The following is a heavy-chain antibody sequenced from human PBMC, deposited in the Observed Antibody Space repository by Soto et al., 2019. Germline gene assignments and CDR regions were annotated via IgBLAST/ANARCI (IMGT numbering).Heavy chain of an antibody. CDR2: IIPVFGTT. CDR3: ARGGGPYVWFNEF. J-gene: IGHJ4*02. D-gene: IGHD3-16*01. V-gene: IGHV1-69*13. Sequence: ASVKVSCKDSGGLFSSFAISWVLQSPVQWLEWMGGIIPVFGTTNYAQKFQGRVTITADESTNTAYMELSSLTSDDTAVYYCARGGGPYVWFNEFWGQGTQVTVSS. CDR1: GGLFSSFA.